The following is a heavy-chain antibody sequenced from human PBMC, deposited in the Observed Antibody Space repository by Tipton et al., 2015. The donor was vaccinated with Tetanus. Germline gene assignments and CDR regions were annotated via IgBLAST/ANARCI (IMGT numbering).Heavy chain of an antibody. V-gene: IGHV1-69*06. CDR1: GGTFNNFP. D-gene: IGHD2/OR15-2a*01. J-gene: IGHJ4*02. Sequence: QSGPEVKRPGSSVKLSCKGSGGTFNNFPISWVRQAPGQGLQWMGGVIPIFGTTTYSHKFQGGVTITADKSTRTAFLELRSLRSEDTAVYFCARTAGGTREYYGIKYWGQGTLVTVSS. CDR2: VIPIFGTT. CDR3: ARTAGGTREYYGIKY.